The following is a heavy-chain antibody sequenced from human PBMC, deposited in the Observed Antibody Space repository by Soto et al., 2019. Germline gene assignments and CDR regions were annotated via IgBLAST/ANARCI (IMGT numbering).Heavy chain of an antibody. D-gene: IGHD3-22*01. CDR1: GGSVSNGY. J-gene: IGHJ4*02. V-gene: IGHV4-30-4*01. CDR3: ARFYYYDSSGYYYVEEFDY. CDR2: IYYSGST. Sequence: SETLSLTCSVSGGSVSNGYWSWIRQPPGKGLEWIGYIYYSGSTYYNPSLKSRVTISVDTSKNQFSLKLSSVTAADTAVYYCARFYYYDSSGYYYVEEFDYWGQGTLVTVSS.